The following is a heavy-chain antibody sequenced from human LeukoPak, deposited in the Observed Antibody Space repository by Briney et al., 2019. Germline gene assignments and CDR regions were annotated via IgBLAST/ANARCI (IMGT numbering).Heavy chain of an antibody. D-gene: IGHD2-2*01. J-gene: IGHJ4*02. CDR1: GYLFSTCW. Sequence: TGESLKISCKGSGYLFSTCWIGWVRPMPGKGLEWMGIIYPGDSDTRYSPSFQGQVTISADKSISTAFLHWSSLKASDTAMYYCARPGYCSTTSCSAIDYWGQGTLVTVSS. CDR2: IYPGDSDT. V-gene: IGHV5-51*01. CDR3: ARPGYCSTTSCSAIDY.